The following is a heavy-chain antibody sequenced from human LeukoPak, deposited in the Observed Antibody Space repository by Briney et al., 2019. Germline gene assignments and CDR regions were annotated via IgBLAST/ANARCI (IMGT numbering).Heavy chain of an antibody. CDR1: GFNFSSYG. J-gene: IGHJ4*01. CDR3: ARARNAVVTAIDY. D-gene: IGHD4-23*01. CDR2: TWYDGSNK. V-gene: IGHV3-33*01. Sequence: GKSLRLSCAASGFNFSSYGMHWVRQAPGKGPEWVAVTWYDGSNKYYADSVRGRFTISRDNSKNTLYLQMNSLRAEDTAVYYCARARNAVVTAIDYWGQGTLVTVSS.